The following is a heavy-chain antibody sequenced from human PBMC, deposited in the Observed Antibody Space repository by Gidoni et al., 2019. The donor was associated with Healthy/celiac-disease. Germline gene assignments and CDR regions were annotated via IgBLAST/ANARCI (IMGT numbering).Heavy chain of an antibody. D-gene: IGHD2-2*01. CDR2: IIGRGGST. Sequence: VQLFESGGGLVQPGGSLRRSGAASGFTCSSYAMSWVRQAPGKGLEGVSAIIGRGGSTAYAASVNGRFTISSVNSKTTLYLQMNSLRAEDTAVYYCAKAPAPGVPAAKGDYWGQGTLVTVSS. CDR3: AKAPAPGVPAAKGDY. J-gene: IGHJ4*02. V-gene: IGHV3-23*01. CDR1: GFTCSSYA.